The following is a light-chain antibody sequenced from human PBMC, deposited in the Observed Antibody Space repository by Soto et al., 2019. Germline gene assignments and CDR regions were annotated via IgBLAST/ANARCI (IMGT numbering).Light chain of an antibody. V-gene: IGLV2-23*01. CDR3: CSYAGSNNVV. J-gene: IGLJ2*01. Sequence: QSVLTQPASVSGSPGQSITISCTGISSDVGSYVFVSWYQQHPGKAPKLMIYEGSKRPSGVSNRFSGSKSGNTASLTISGLQAEDEADYYCCSYAGSNNVVFGGGTQLTVL. CDR1: SSDVGSYVF. CDR2: EGS.